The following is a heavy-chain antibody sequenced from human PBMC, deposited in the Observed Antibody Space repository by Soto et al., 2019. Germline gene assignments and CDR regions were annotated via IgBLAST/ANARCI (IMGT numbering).Heavy chain of an antibody. Sequence: ASVKVSCKASGYTFTGYFMHWVRQAPGQGLEWMGWINPNSGATKYAQKFQGRVTLTRDTSINTAYMEMSMLRSDDTAVYYCARGGGTILAPLPWGQGALVTVSS. J-gene: IGHJ5*02. V-gene: IGHV1-2*02. D-gene: IGHD3-3*01. CDR2: INPNSGAT. CDR1: GYTFTGYF. CDR3: ARGGGTILAPLP.